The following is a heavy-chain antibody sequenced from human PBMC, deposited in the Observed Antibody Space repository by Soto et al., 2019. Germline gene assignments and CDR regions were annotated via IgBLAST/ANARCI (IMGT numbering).Heavy chain of an antibody. CDR3: AREAIVAGATTGMDV. D-gene: IGHD1-26*01. CDR2: INPGYPAGRST. Sequence: ASVNVSCKAAGYTLRTFFRHWGRQAPGQGLEWTGVINPGYPAGRSTTYAQKFQGRVTMTTDTSTSTVYMELSRLRSDDTAVYYCAREAIVAGATTGMDVWGQGTTVTVSS. CDR1: GYTLRTFF. J-gene: IGHJ6*02. V-gene: IGHV1-46*01.